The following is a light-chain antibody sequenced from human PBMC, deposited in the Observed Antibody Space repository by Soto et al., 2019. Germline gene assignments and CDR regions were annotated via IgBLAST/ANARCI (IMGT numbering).Light chain of an antibody. CDR3: QVWDSGSDHVV. Sequence: SYELTQQPSLSVAPGQTATITCGGSNLGSQSVHWYQQKPGQAPVLVVDDDSDRPSEIPERFSGFNSGNMATLTISGVEAGDESDYSCQVWDSGSDHVVFGGGTKLTVL. CDR1: NLGSQS. J-gene: IGLJ2*01. V-gene: IGLV3-21*02. CDR2: DDS.